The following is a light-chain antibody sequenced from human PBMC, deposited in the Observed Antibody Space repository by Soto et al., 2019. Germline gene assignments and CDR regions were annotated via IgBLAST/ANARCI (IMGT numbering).Light chain of an antibody. CDR2: TAS. V-gene: IGKV1-27*01. CDR3: QKYNSALT. J-gene: IGKJ5*01. Sequence: DIQMTQSPSSLSASIGDTVTITCRASQDISNYLAWYQQTPGKVPKLLIYTASTLQSGVPSRFSGSGSGTDFTLTISSLQPEDVAIYYCQKYNSALTFGQGTRLEI. CDR1: QDISNY.